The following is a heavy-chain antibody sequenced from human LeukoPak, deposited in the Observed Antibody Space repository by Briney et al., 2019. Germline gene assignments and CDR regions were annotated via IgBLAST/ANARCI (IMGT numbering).Heavy chain of an antibody. CDR3: ARGNAHAFDI. V-gene: IGHV3-74*01. J-gene: IGHJ3*02. D-gene: IGHD1-1*01. CDR2: IHSDGSST. Sequence: GGSLRLSCAASGFTFNSYWMNWVRQAPGKGLVWVSRIHSDGSSTTSADSVKGRFTISRDNAENTLYLQMNSLRAEDTAVYFCARGNAHAFDIWGQGTMVTVSS. CDR1: GFTFNSYW.